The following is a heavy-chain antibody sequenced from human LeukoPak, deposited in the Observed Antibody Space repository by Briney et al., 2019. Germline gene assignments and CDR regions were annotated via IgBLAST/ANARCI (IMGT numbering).Heavy chain of an antibody. V-gene: IGHV3-48*01. CDR1: GFTFSSYS. CDR3: AKDVPAAYFDY. D-gene: IGHD2-2*01. J-gene: IGHJ4*02. CDR2: ISSSSSTI. Sequence: GGSLRLSCAASGFTFSSYSMNWVRQAPGKGLEWVSYISSSSSTIYYADSVKGRFTISRDNSKTTLYLQMNSLRPEDTAVYYCAKDVPAAYFDYWGQGTLVTVSS.